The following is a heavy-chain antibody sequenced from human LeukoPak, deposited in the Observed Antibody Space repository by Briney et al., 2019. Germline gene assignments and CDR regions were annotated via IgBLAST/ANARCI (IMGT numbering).Heavy chain of an antibody. D-gene: IGHD5-12*01. CDR3: ARVMGNSGFGFDV. CDR2: VRKKANSYST. CDR1: GFTFNDHY. J-gene: IGHJ3*01. V-gene: IGHV3-72*01. Sequence: PGGSLRLSCAASGFTFNDHYMDWIRQAPGKGLEWVGRVRKKANSYSTQYAASVKGRFIISRDDSKNSLYLEMNSLKTEDTAVYHCARVMGNSGFGFDVWGQGTMVTVSS.